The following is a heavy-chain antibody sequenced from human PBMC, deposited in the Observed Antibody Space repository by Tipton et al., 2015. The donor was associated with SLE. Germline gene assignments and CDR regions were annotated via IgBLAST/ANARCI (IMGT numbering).Heavy chain of an antibody. CDR2: IYYSGST. V-gene: IGHV4-59*11. Sequence: TLSLTCTVSGGSISSHYWSWIRQPPGKGLEWIWYIYYSGSTNYNPSLKSRVTISVDTSKNQFSLKLSSVTAADTAVYYCARGSYDFWSVLFDYWGQGTLVTVSS. CDR3: ARGSYDFWSVLFDY. J-gene: IGHJ4*02. CDR1: GGSISSHY. D-gene: IGHD3-3*01.